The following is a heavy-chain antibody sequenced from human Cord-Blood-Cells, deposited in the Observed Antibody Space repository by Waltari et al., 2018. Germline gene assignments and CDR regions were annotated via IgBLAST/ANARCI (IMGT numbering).Heavy chain of an antibody. J-gene: IGHJ3*02. CDR2: MNPNSGNT. Sequence: QVQLVQSGAEVKKPGASVKVYCTASGYTFTRHDINWVRQATGQGLEWMGWMNPNSGNTGYAQKFQCRVTITRNTSISTAYRELSSLRSEDTAVYYCARGKRSSSAFDIWGQGTMVTVSS. CDR3: ARGKRSSSAFDI. D-gene: IGHD6-6*01. V-gene: IGHV1-8*03. CDR1: GYTFTRHD.